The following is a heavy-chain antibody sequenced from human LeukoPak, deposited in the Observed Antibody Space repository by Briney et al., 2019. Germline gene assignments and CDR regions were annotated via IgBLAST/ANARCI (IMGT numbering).Heavy chain of an antibody. V-gene: IGHV3-15*01. CDR2: IKSKTDGGTT. J-gene: IGHJ4*02. D-gene: IGHD3-9*01. CDR3: TTAVRLEYFDNSFVY. CDR1: GLSFNNAC. Sequence: MSGGSLRLSCAASGLSFNNACMSWVRQAPGEGLEWVGRIKSKTDGGTTDYAAPRIGRFIIPRDDSKNTLYLQMSSLKTEVTAVYYCTTAVRLEYFDNSFVYWGQGTLVTVSS.